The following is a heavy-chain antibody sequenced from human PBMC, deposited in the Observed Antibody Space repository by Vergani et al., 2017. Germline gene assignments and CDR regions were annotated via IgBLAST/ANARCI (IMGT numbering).Heavy chain of an antibody. J-gene: IGHJ4*02. Sequence: QLQLQESGPGLVKPSETLSLTCTVSGGSISSSSYYWGWIRQPPGKGLEWIGSIYYSGSTYYNPSLKSRVTISVDTSKNQFSLKLSSVTAADTAVYYCARQVGVYSSGWRQYFDYWGQGTLVTVSS. CDR2: IYYSGST. CDR1: GGSISSSSYY. CDR3: ARQVGVYSSGWRQYFDY. D-gene: IGHD6-19*01. V-gene: IGHV4-39*01.